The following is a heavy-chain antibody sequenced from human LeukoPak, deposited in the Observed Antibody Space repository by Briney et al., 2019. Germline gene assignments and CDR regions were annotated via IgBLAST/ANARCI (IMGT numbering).Heavy chain of an antibody. V-gene: IGHV3-23*05. D-gene: IGHD6-19*01. J-gene: IGHJ5*02. CDR2: IVTSYVGT. CDR3: AKGKAAGLLDWFDP. CDR1: GFTFSDYT. Sequence: PGGSLRLSCAASGFTFSDYTMAWVRQAPGKGLQWVASIVTSYVGTYYVDSVAGRFVVSRDNSKNILYLQMNRLRVEDTAMYFCAKGKAAGLLDWFDPWGPGTLVTVSS.